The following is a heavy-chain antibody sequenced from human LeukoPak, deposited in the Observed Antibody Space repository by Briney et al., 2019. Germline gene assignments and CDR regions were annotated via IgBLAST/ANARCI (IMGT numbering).Heavy chain of an antibody. CDR3: ARDSGSTVDAFDI. D-gene: IGHD4-17*01. CDR2: ISSSSSYI. Sequence: PGGSLRLSCAASGFTFSSYSMNWVRQAPGKGLEWVSSISSSSSYIYYADSVKGRFTISRDNAKNSLYLQMNSLRAEDTAVYYCARDSGSTVDAFDIWGRGTMVTVSS. CDR1: GFTFSSYS. V-gene: IGHV3-21*01. J-gene: IGHJ3*02.